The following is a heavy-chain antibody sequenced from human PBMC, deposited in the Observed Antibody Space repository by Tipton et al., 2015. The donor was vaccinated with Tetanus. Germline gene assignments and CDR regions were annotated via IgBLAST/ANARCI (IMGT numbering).Heavy chain of an antibody. CDR2: INHSGST. Sequence: TLSLTCAVYGGSFSGYYWSWIRQPPGKGLEWIGEINHSGSTNYNPSLKSRVTISVDTSKNQLSRKLSSVTAADTAVYYCAGAYGSGWNPYYRYYGMDVWGQGTTATVSS. D-gene: IGHD6-19*01. CDR3: AGAYGSGWNPYYRYYGMDV. V-gene: IGHV4-34*01. CDR1: GGSFSGYY. J-gene: IGHJ6*02.